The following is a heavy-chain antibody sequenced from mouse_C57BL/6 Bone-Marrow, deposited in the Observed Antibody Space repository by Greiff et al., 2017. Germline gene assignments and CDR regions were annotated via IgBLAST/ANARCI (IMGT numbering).Heavy chain of an antibody. CDR2: IHPNSGST. Sequence: VQLQQSGAELAKPGASVKLSCKASGYTFTSYWMHWVKQRPGQGLEWIGMIHPNSGSTNYNEKFTSKATLTVDKSSSTAYMQLSSLTSEDSAVYYCARSGGFAYWGQGTLVTVSA. CDR1: GYTFTSYW. CDR3: ARSGGFAY. V-gene: IGHV1-64*01. J-gene: IGHJ3*01.